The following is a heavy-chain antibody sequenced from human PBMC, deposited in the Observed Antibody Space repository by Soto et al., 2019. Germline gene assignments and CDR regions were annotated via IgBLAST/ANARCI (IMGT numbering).Heavy chain of an antibody. CDR2: IKSKTDGGTT. J-gene: IGHJ4*02. D-gene: IGHD4-4*01. CDR3: STDTVTTFPGLDPFDY. Sequence: GGSLRLSCAASGFTFSNAWMSWVRQAPGKGLEWVGRIKSKTDGGTTDYAAPVKGRFTISRDDSKNTLYLQMNSLKTEDTDVYYCSTDTVTTFPGLDPFDYWGQGTLVTVSS. CDR1: GFTFSNAW. V-gene: IGHV3-15*01.